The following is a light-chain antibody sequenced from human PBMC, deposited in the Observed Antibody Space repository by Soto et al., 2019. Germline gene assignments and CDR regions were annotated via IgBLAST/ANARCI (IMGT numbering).Light chain of an antibody. J-gene: IGKJ5*01. V-gene: IGKV3D-15*01. CDR1: QSVTRN. CDR3: HEYKSGPPIP. Sequence: VLPPSAPTVAVSPPRVDPRACVAIQSVTRNLAWYQQKRGQAPRLRIYAASTRATGVPARFSGSGSGTEFTLTVRGLQSEDSAVYYWHEYKSGPPIPVGQGTRLEIK. CDR2: AAS.